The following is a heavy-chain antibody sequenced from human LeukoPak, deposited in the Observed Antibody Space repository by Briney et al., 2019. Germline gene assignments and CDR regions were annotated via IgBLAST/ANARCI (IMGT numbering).Heavy chain of an antibody. J-gene: IGHJ4*02. D-gene: IGHD1-26*01. CDR3: AKNRGGSYYSGSDY. V-gene: IGHV3-23*01. Sequence: GGSLRLSCAASGFTFSSYAMNWVRQAPGKGLEWVSAVRGSDAGTSYADSVKGRFTISRNNSKNTLYLQMNSLRAEDTAVYYCAKNRGGSYYSGSDYWGQGTLVTVSS. CDR1: GFTFSSYA. CDR2: VRGSDAGT.